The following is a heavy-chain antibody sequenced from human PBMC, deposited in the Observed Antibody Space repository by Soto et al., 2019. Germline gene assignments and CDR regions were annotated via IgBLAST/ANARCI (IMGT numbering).Heavy chain of an antibody. V-gene: IGHV3-9*01. J-gene: IGHJ3*01. CDR2: ISWNSGII. Sequence: PGGSLRLSCVASGFVFDDHAMHWVRQAPGKGLEWVSGISWNSGIIKYADSVKGRFTISRDNAKNSLYLQMNSLRPEDTALYYCARDTEVGVHGDAFDAWGQGTMVTVSS. D-gene: IGHD1-26*01. CDR3: ARDTEVGVHGDAFDA. CDR1: GFVFDDHA.